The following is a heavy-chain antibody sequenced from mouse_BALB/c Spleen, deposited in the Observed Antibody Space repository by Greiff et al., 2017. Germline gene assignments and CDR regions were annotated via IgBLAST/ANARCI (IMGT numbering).Heavy chain of an antibody. CDR1: GFTFSSFG. J-gene: IGHJ3*01. D-gene: IGHD2-4*01. CDR3: ARSGDYDSAWFAY. CDR2: ISSGSSTI. V-gene: IGHV5-17*02. Sequence: EVQRVESGGGLVQPGGSLKLSCAASGFTFSSFGMHWVRQAPEKGLEWVAYISSGSSTIYYADTVKGRFTISRDNPKNTLFLQMTSLRSEDTAMYYCARSGDYDSAWFAYWGQGTLVTVSA.